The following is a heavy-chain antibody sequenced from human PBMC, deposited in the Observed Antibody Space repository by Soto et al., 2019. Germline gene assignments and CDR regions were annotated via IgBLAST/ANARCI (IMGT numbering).Heavy chain of an antibody. J-gene: IGHJ6*03. V-gene: IGHV3-66*01. Sequence: GGSLRLSCAASGFTVSSNYMSWVRQAPGKGLEWVSVIYSGGSTYYADSVKGRFTISRDNSKNTLYLQMNSLRAEDTAVYYCATAPGYYYMDVWGKGTTVTVSS. CDR3: ATAPGYYYMDV. CDR2: IYSGGST. CDR1: GFTVSSNY. D-gene: IGHD3-10*01.